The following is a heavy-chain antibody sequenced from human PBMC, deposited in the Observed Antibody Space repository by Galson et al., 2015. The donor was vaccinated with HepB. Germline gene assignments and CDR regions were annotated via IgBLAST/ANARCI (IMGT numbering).Heavy chain of an antibody. J-gene: IGHJ4*02. CDR3: VRTLGGSYSAEY. CDR1: GFTFSDSY. CDR2: ISDSGRTI. V-gene: IGHV3-11*01. D-gene: IGHD1-26*01. Sequence: SLRLSCAASGFTFSDSYMSWIRQAPGKGLDYIAYISDSGRTIYYADSVKGRFTISRDNAKNSLYLQMNSLRAEDSAVYYCVRTLGGSYSAEYWGQGILVTVSS.